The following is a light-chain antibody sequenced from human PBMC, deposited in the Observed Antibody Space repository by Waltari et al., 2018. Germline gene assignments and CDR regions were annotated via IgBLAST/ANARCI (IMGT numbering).Light chain of an antibody. CDR3: QTGGHGTWV. CDR1: SRHSSNV. J-gene: IGLJ3*02. V-gene: IGLV4-69*01. CDR2: VNSDGSH. Sequence: QLLLTQSPSASPSLGASVKLTCTLSSRHSSNVLAWLQQRPEKGPRYLMKVNSDGSHSKGDEIPDRFSGSSSGAERYLTNSNLLSEGEADYFCQTGGHGTWVFGGGTTLTVL.